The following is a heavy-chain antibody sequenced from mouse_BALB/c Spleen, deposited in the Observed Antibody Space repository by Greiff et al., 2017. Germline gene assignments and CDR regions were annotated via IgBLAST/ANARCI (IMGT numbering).Heavy chain of an antibody. CDR2: ISSGGSTI. J-gene: IGHJ4*01. CDR1: GFTFSSYA. Sequence: EVKVVESGGGLVKPGGSLKLSCAASGFTFSSYAMSWVRQTPEKRLEWVASISSGGSTIYYADTVKGRFTISRDNPKNTLFLQMTSLRSEDTAMYYCARGYGNYAMDYWGQGTSVTVSS. V-gene: IGHV5-9-1*01. D-gene: IGHD2-10*02. CDR3: ARGYGNYAMDY.